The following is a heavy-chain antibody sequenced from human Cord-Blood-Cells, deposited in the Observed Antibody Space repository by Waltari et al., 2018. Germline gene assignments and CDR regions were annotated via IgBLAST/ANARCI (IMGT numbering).Heavy chain of an antibody. CDR1: GYSFTSYW. J-gene: IGHJ3*02. V-gene: IGHV5-51*01. D-gene: IGHD2-15*01. Sequence: EVQLVQSGAEVKKPGESLKISWKGSGYSFTSYWIGWVRQMPGKGLEWMGIIYPGDSDTRYSPSCQGQVTISADKSISTAYLQWSSLKASDTAMYYCARRGAGSEMHDAFDIWGQGTMVTVSS. CDR3: ARRGAGSEMHDAFDI. CDR2: IYPGDSDT.